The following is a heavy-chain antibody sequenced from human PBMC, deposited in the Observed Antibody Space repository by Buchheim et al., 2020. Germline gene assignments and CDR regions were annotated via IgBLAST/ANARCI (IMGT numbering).Heavy chain of an antibody. J-gene: IGHJ4*02. D-gene: IGHD6-13*01. CDR1: GYTFPNYD. CDR2: MNPNNGYT. V-gene: IGHV1-8*02. Sequence: QVQLLQSGAEVKKPGASVKVSCKAPGYTFPNYDINWVRQVTVLGLEWTGRMNPNNGYTGHAYKFQGRVTIIRHTLLGTTYMELNSLTSEDSAVYYCASLYKGISVGVYWGQGTL. CDR3: ASLYKGISVGVY.